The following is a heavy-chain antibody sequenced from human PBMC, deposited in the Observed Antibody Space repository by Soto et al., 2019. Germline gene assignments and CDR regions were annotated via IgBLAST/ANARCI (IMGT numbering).Heavy chain of an antibody. CDR3: ARDLAAAGTSWFDP. V-gene: IGHV1-3*01. CDR2: INAGNGNT. J-gene: IGHJ5*02. Sequence: QVQLVQSGAEVKKPGASVKVSCKASGYTFTSYAMRWVRQAPGQRLEWMGGINAGNGNTKYSQKFQGRVTITRDTSASTAYMELSSLRSEDTAVYYCARDLAAAGTSWFDPWGQGTLVTVSS. D-gene: IGHD6-13*01. CDR1: GYTFTSYA.